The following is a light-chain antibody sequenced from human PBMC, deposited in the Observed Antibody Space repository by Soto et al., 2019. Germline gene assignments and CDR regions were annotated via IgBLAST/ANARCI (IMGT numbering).Light chain of an antibody. CDR3: AAWDDSLNGFV. CDR2: SDD. V-gene: IGLV1-44*01. J-gene: IGLJ1*01. CDR1: SSNIGSNT. Sequence: QSVLTQPPSASGTPGQRVTISCSGSSSNIGSNTIHGYQQLPGTAPKLLIHSDDKLPSGVPDRFSGSKSGTSGSLAISGLQSGDEADYYSAAWDDSLNGFVFGAGTKLTVL.